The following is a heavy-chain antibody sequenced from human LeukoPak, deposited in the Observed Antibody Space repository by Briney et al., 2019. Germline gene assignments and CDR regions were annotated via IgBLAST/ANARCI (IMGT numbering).Heavy chain of an antibody. D-gene: IGHD1-1*01. CDR3: AKDLIQGTGAPSYFDY. CDR1: GFTFSSYG. Sequence: GGSLRLSCAVSGFTFSSYGMHWVRQAPGKGLEWVAFIRYDGSNKYYADSVKGRFTISRDNSENTLYLQMNSLRTEDTALYYCAKDLIQGTGAPSYFDYWGQGTLVTVSS. V-gene: IGHV3-30*02. CDR2: IRYDGSNK. J-gene: IGHJ4*02.